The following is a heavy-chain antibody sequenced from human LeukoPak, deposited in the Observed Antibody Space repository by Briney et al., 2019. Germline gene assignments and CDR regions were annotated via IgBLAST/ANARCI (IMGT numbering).Heavy chain of an antibody. CDR1: GGSFSGYY. Sequence: KSSETLSLTCAVYGGSFSGYYWSWIRQPPGKGLEWIGEINHSGSTNYNPSLKSRVTISVDTSKNQFSLKLSSVTAADTAVYYCARHGDNSSWYVAYWGQGTLVTVSS. CDR3: ARHGDNSSWYVAY. J-gene: IGHJ4*02. CDR2: INHSGST. V-gene: IGHV4-34*01. D-gene: IGHD6-13*01.